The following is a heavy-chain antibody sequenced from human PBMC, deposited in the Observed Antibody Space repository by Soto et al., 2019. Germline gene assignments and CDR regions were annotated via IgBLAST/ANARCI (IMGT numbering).Heavy chain of an antibody. D-gene: IGHD7-27*01. CDR3: ARGWGRIFDY. CDR1: GGSFSGYY. V-gene: IGHV4-34*01. CDR2: INHSGST. J-gene: IGHJ4*02. Sequence: QVQLQQWGAGLLKPSATLSLTCAVYGGSFSGYYWNWIRQPPGKGLEWIGEINHSGSTNYNPSLKSRVTLSVDTSKNQFSLKLRSVTAADTAVYYCARGWGRIFDYWGQGTLVTVSS.